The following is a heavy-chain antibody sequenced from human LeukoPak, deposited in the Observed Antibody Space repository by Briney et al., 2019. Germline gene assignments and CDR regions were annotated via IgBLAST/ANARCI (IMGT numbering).Heavy chain of an antibody. D-gene: IGHD5-24*01. CDR1: GFTFSSFG. CDR3: AKDVGWLQAPFDY. CDR2: ISSTGGTT. Sequence: GGTLRLSCAASGFTFSSFGMSWVRQVPGKGLEWVSSISSTGGTTYYADSVKGRFTISRDNSKNTLYLQMNSLRAEDTAVYYCAKDVGWLQAPFDYWGQGTLVTVSS. V-gene: IGHV3-23*01. J-gene: IGHJ4*02.